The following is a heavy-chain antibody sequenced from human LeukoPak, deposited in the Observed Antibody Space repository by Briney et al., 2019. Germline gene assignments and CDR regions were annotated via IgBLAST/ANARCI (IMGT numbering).Heavy chain of an antibody. CDR1: GGTFSSYA. Sequence: SVKVSCKASGGTFSSYALSWVRQAPGQGLEWMGGVLPFFGTANYAQKFQGRVTITADESTSTSYMELSSLRSEDTAVYYCARDRDSGYSGYAYEYWGQGTLVTVSS. CDR3: ARDRDSGYSGYAYEY. D-gene: IGHD5-12*01. J-gene: IGHJ4*02. CDR2: VLPFFGTA. V-gene: IGHV1-69*01.